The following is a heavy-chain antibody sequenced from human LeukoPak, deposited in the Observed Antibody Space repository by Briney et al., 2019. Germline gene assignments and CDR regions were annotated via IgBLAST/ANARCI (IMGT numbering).Heavy chain of an antibody. CDR3: ASERGHCSSWYRQDFDP. J-gene: IGHJ5*02. CDR1: GYTFTSYD. D-gene: IGHD6-13*01. CDR2: MNPNSGNT. Sequence: ASVKVSCKASGYTFTSYDINWVRQATGQGLEWMGWMNPNSGNTGYAKKFQGRVTMTRNTSISTAYMELSSLRSEDTAVYYCASERGHCSSWYRQDFDPWGQGTLVTVSS. V-gene: IGHV1-8*01.